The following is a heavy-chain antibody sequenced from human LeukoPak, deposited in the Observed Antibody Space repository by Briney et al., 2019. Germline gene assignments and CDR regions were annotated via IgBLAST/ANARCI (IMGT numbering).Heavy chain of an antibody. D-gene: IGHD6-19*01. J-gene: IGHJ3*01. CDR2: VYYSGST. V-gene: IGHV4-31*03. CDR1: GGSISSGGYY. CDR3: ARQLGSGWSDAFDV. Sequence: SETLSLTCTVSGGSISSGGYYWSWIRQHPGKGLEWIGYVYYSGSTYYNPSLKSRVTISVDTSKSQFSLKLSSVTAADTAVYYCARQLGSGWSDAFDVWGQGTMVTVSS.